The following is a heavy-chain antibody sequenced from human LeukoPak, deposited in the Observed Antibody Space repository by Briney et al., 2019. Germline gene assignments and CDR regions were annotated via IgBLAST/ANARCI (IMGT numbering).Heavy chain of an antibody. V-gene: IGHV4-59*08. CDR1: GGSISSYC. J-gene: IGHJ5*02. CDR3: ARHFTTRFDP. CDR2: IYYSGST. Sequence: PSETLSLTCTVSGGSISSYCWSWIRQPPGKGLEWIGYIYYSGSTNYNPSLKSRVTISVDTSKNQFSLKLSSVTAADTAVYYCARHFTTRFDPWGQGTLVTVSS. D-gene: IGHD3-22*01.